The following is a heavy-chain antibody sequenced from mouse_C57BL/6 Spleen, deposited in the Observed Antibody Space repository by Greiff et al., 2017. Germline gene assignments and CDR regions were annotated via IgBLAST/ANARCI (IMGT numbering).Heavy chain of an antibody. J-gene: IGHJ4*01. Sequence: VKVVESGPGLVAPSQSLSITCTVSGFSLTSYGVSWVRQPPGKGLEWLGVIWGDGSTNYHSALISRLSISKDNSKSQVFLKLNSLQTDDTATYYCAKGVTTVVARGYAMDYWGQGTSVTVSS. CDR2: IWGDGST. D-gene: IGHD1-1*01. CDR1: GFSLTSYG. CDR3: AKGVTTVVARGYAMDY. V-gene: IGHV2-3*01.